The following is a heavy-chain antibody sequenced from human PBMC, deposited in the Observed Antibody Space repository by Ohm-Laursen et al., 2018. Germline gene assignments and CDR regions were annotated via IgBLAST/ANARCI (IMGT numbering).Heavy chain of an antibody. CDR3: AKDRGGEYSYAYGYYYGMDV. D-gene: IGHD5-18*01. J-gene: IGHJ6*02. CDR2: ISSSGSTI. Sequence: SLRLSCTASGFTFSSYEMNWVRQAPGKGLEWVSYISSSGSTIHYADSVKGRFTISRDNAKNSLYLQMNSLRAEDTALYYCAKDRGGEYSYAYGYYYGMDVWGQGTTVTVSS. CDR1: GFTFSSYE. V-gene: IGHV3-48*03.